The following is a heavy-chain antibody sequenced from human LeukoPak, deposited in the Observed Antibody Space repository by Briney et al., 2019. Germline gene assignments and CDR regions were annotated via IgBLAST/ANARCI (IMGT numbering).Heavy chain of an antibody. V-gene: IGHV4-39*07. D-gene: IGHD2-2*01. J-gene: IGHJ4*02. CDR3: ARGRRGGIVVVPAARGLYYFDY. Sequence: PSETLSLTCTVSGVSIRSSYYYWGWIRQPPGKGLEWIGSIYDSGSTYYNPSLKSRVTISVDTSKNQFSLKLSSVTAADTAVYYCARGRRGGIVVVPAARGLYYFDYWGQGTLVTVSS. CDR1: GVSIRSSYYY. CDR2: IYDSGST.